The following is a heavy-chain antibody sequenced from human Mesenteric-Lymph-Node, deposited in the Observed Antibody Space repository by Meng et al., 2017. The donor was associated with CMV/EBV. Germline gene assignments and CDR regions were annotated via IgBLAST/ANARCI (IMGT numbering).Heavy chain of an antibody. J-gene: IGHJ4*02. D-gene: IGHD6-6*01. CDR2: ISLSGDKT. V-gene: IGHV3-11*04. CDR3: ARDHSSSPADYFDY. CDR1: GFIFSDYY. Sequence: GGSLRLSCAASGFIFSDYYMNWIRQAPGKGLEWVSSISLSGDKTYYADSVKGRFTISRDNAKNTLYLQMNSLRAEDTAVYYCARDHSSSPADYFDYWGQGTLVTVSS.